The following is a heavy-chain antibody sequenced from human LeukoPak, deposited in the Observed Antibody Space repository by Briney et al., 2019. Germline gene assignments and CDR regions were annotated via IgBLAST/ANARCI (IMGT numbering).Heavy chain of an antibody. D-gene: IGHD3-10*01. CDR1: GFTFSSYG. Sequence: GGSLRLSCAASGFTFSSYGMHWVRQAPGKGLEWVAVIWYDGSNKYYADSVKGRFTISRDNSKNTLYLQMNSLRAEDTAVYYCARARVLLWFGGFDYWGQGTLVTVSS. J-gene: IGHJ4*02. CDR2: IWYDGSNK. V-gene: IGHV3-33*01. CDR3: ARARVLLWFGGFDY.